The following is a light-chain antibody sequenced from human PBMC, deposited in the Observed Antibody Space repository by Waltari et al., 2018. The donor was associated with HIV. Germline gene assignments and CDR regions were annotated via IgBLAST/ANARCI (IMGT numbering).Light chain of an antibody. V-gene: IGLV1-44*01. CDR1: RSNIGSNT. Sequence: QSVLTPPPSASGTPGQRVTISCSGSRSNIGSNTVHWYKQLPGTAPKLLIYNDNQRPSGVPARFSGSKSGTSASLAISGLQSEDEAHYYCAAWDDNLNGLFGGGTKLTVL. J-gene: IGLJ2*01. CDR2: NDN. CDR3: AAWDDNLNGL.